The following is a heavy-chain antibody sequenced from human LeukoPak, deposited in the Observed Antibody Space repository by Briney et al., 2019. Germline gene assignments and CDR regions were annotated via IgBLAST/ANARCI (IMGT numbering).Heavy chain of an antibody. J-gene: IGHJ4*02. CDR1: GFTLSSDY. CDR3: ARLAYSSLLGDY. D-gene: IGHD6-19*01. CDR2: IHSVGST. V-gene: IGHV3-66*02. Sequence: PRGSLTLAYPASGFTLSSDYMGLVLKAPGKGLEWVSVIHSVGSTYYADYVKGRFTISRDNSKNTLYLQMNSLRAEDTAVYYCARLAYSSLLGDYWGQGTLVTVSS.